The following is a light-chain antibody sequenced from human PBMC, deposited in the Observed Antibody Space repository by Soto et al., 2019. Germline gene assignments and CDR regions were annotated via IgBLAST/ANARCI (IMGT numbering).Light chain of an antibody. J-gene: IGLJ1*01. CDR2: GNT. CDR3: QSYDRSLRGYV. Sequence: QSLLTQPPSVSGAPGQRVTISCTVTSSNIGSGYDVHWYQHLPGPAPKLLIYGNTIRPSGVPDRFSGSKSGTSASLAITGLQAEDEADYYCQSYDRSLRGYVFGTGTKVTVL. CDR1: SSNIGSGYD. V-gene: IGLV1-40*01.